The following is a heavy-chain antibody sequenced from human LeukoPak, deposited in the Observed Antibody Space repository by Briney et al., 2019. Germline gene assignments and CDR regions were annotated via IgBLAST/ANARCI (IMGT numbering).Heavy chain of an antibody. V-gene: IGHV1-18*01. J-gene: IGHJ4*02. D-gene: IGHD3-9*01. CDR2: ISAYNGNT. CDR1: GYTFTSYG. Sequence: GASVSVSCTASGYTFTSYGISWVRQAPGPGLEWMGWISAYNGNTNYAQKLQGRVTMTTDTSTSTAYMELRSLRSDDTAVYYCARFEAYYDILTGYSPFDYWGQGTLVTVSS. CDR3: ARFEAYYDILTGYSPFDY.